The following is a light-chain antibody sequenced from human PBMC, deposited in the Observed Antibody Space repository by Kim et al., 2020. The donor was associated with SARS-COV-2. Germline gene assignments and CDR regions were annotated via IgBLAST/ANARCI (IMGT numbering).Light chain of an antibody. CDR2: AAS. V-gene: IGKV1-39*01. J-gene: IGKJ3*01. CDR1: QNINSH. CDR3: QQTYISPVT. Sequence: DIQMTQSPSSLSASVGDRVTITCRTSQNINSHLNHQKPGRAPKLLIYAASTLQGGVPSRFSGSGSETDFTLTISSLQPEDFATYFCQQTYISPVTFGPGTKVDIK.